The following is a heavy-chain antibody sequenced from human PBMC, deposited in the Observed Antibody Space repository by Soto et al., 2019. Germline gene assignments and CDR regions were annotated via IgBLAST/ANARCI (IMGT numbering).Heavy chain of an antibody. D-gene: IGHD6-19*01. CDR2: INSDGSTT. CDR1: GFTFGSFW. CDR3: ARAQWLADDAFDI. J-gene: IGHJ3*02. Sequence: VQLVESGGGLVQPGGSLRLSCAASGFTFGSFWMHWVRQAPGKGLVWVSRINSDGSTTGHADSVKGRFTISRDNGKNTRYLQMNSLRAEDTAVYDCARAQWLADDAFDISGQGTVVVVAS. V-gene: IGHV3-74*01.